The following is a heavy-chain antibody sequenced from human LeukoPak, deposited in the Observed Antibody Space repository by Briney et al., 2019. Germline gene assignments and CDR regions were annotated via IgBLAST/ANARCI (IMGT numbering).Heavy chain of an antibody. Sequence: SETLSLTCTVSGGSITNYDWSWIRQPPGKGLEWIVNIYDSGSTNYNPSLKSRVTIPVDTSKNHCSLKLTSVNAADTAVYYCARMVPGWNFDYSGQGTLVTVSS. V-gene: IGHV4-59*08. CDR2: IYDSGST. J-gene: IGHJ4*02. D-gene: IGHD6-19*01. CDR3: ARMVPGWNFDY. CDR1: GGSITNYD.